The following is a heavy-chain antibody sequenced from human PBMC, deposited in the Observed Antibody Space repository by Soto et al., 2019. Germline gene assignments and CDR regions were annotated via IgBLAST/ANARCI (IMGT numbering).Heavy chain of an antibody. CDR3: TREAGWQRMVPYD. CDR1: GYTFTSYG. Sequence: QVQLVQSGAEVKKPGASVNVSCKAFGYTFTSYGFSWVRQVPGQGLEWLGWISAFNGDTKYAQTMKGRLTVTTDTSTTTVHMQLRRMTPADTAVYYCTREAGWQRMVPYDWGQGTLGSVS. V-gene: IGHV1-18*04. D-gene: IGHD6-25*01. J-gene: IGHJ1*01. CDR2: ISAFNGDT.